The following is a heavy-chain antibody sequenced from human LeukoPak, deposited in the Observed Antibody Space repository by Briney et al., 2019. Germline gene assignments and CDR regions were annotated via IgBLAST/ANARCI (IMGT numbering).Heavy chain of an antibody. D-gene: IGHD6-13*01. V-gene: IGHV4-39*01. CDR3: ARLVVSSWYHEVLLGRDY. CDR1: GGSISSRPYC. J-gene: IGHJ4*02. Sequence: SETLSLTCTVSGGSISSRPYCWGWIRQPPGKGLEWLGSFYYSGSTYYKPSLKTRVTISVDTSKNQISLKLSSVTAADTAVYYCARLVVSSWYHEVLLGRDYWGQGTLVTVSS. CDR2: FYYSGST.